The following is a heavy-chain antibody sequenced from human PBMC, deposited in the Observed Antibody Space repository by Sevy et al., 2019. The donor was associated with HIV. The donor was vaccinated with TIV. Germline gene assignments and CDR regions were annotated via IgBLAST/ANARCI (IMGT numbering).Heavy chain of an antibody. CDR2: INPKTGGT. Sequence: ASVKVSCKASGYTFTGYYVHWLRQAPGQGLVWMGWINPKTGGTYFAKKFQDRVTMTTGTSITTAYLELSGLRFDDTAVYYCARMGDYFDTSGYYPLKYWGQGTLVTVSS. V-gene: IGHV1-2*02. D-gene: IGHD3-22*01. CDR1: GYTFTGYY. CDR3: ARMGDYFDTSGYYPLKY. J-gene: IGHJ4*02.